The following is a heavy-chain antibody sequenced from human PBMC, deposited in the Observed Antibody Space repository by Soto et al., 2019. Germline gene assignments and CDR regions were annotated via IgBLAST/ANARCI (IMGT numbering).Heavy chain of an antibody. CDR1: GGSISSYY. CDR2: IYYSGST. Sequence: SETLSLTCTVSGGSISSYYWSWIRQPPGKGLEWIGYIYYSGSTNYNPSLKSRVTISVDTSKNQFSLKLSSVTAADTAVYYCARTTPGSYDAFDIWGQGTMVTVPS. J-gene: IGHJ3*02. CDR3: ARTTPGSYDAFDI. V-gene: IGHV4-59*01. D-gene: IGHD1-26*01.